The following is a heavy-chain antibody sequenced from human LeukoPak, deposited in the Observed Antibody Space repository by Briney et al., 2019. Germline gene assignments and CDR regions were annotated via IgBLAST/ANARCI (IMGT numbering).Heavy chain of an antibody. CDR3: ARGLRTLIAARPSAFDI. CDR2: ISHSGST. CDR1: GGSFSGYY. V-gene: IGHV4-34*01. D-gene: IGHD6-6*01. Sequence: PSETLSLTCAVYGGSFSGYYWSWIRQPPGKGLEWFGEISHSGSTNDHPSLKSRVTISVDTSKNQFSLKLSSVTAADTAIYYCARGLRTLIAARPSAFDIWGQGTMVTVSS. J-gene: IGHJ3*02.